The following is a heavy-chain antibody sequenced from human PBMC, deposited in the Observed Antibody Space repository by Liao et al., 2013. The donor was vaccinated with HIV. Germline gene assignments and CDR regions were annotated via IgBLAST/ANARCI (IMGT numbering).Heavy chain of an antibody. V-gene: IGHV4-34*01. D-gene: IGHD3-22*01. CDR1: GGSFSGYF. CDR2: INHHGTT. CDR3: ARGAVVVIPYFDY. Sequence: VQLQQWGAGLLKPSDTLSLTCAIYGGSFSGYFWNWIRQSPGKGLEWIGQINHHGTTNYSPSLKSRATISINRSNNQFSLKLSSVTAADTAVYYCARGAVVVIPYFDYWGQGTLVTVSS. J-gene: IGHJ4*02.